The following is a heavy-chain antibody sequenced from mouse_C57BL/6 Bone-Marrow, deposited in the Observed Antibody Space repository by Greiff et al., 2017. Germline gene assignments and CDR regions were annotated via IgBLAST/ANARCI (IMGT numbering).Heavy chain of an antibody. CDR3: ARGGVYDVCYEAWFAY. D-gene: IGHD2-3*01. CDR2: IDPSDSYT. J-gene: IGHJ3*01. V-gene: IGHV1-59*01. CDR1: GYTFTSYW. Sequence: QVQLQQPGAELVRPGTSVKLSCKASGYTFTSYWMHWVKQRPGQGLEWIGVIDPSDSYTNYNQKFKGKATLTVDTSSSTAYMPLSSLTSEDSAVYYCARGGVYDVCYEAWFAYWGQGTLVTVSA.